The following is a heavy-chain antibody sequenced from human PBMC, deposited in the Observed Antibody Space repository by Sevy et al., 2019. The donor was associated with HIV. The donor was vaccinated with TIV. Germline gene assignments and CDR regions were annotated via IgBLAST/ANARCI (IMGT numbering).Heavy chain of an antibody. CDR2: IKSKTDGGTT. Sequence: GGSLRLSCAASGFTFSNAWMSWVRQAPGKGLEWVGRIKSKTDGGTTDYAAPVKGRFTISRDDSKNTRYLQMNSLKTEDTAVYYCTTGGRGYYDSSGYYSKDYWGQGTLVTVSS. D-gene: IGHD3-22*01. J-gene: IGHJ4*02. V-gene: IGHV3-15*01. CDR3: TTGGRGYYDSSGYYSKDY. CDR1: GFTFSNAW.